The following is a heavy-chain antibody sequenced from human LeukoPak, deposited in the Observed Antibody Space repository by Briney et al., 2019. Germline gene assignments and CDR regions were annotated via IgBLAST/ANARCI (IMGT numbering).Heavy chain of an antibody. CDR3: ARDFLGRIAVAGSPYFDY. J-gene: IGHJ4*02. V-gene: IGHV1-69*05. CDR2: IIPIFGTA. D-gene: IGHD6-19*01. CDR1: GGTFSSYA. Sequence: SVKVSCKASGGTFSSYAISWVRQAPGQGLEWMGRIIPIFGTANYAQKFQGRVTITTDESTSTAYMELSSLRSEDTAVYYCARDFLGRIAVAGSPYFDYWGQGTLVTVSS.